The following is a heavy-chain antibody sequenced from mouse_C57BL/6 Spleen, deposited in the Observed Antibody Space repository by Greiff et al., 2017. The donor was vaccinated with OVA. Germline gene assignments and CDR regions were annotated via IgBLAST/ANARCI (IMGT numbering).Heavy chain of an antibody. V-gene: IGHV1-55*01. Sequence: QVQLQQPGAELVKPGASVTMSCKASGYTFTSYWITWVKQRPGQGLEWIGDIYPGSGSTNYNEKFKSKATLTVDTSSSTAYMQLSSLTSEDSAVYYCAGYYGSHGLADWGQGTPVTVSA. D-gene: IGHD1-1*01. J-gene: IGHJ3*01. CDR3: AGYYGSHGLAD. CDR1: GYTFTSYW. CDR2: IYPGSGST.